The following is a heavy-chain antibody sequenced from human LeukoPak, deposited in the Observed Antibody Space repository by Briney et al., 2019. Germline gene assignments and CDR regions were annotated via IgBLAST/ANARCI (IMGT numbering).Heavy chain of an antibody. CDR2: INTNTGNP. CDR1: GYTLTKYA. D-gene: IGHD3-22*01. CDR3: ARDFAPRRIVD. Sequence: ASVKASCKASGYTLTKYAMNWVRQAPGQGLEWMGWINTNTGNPTYAQGFTGRFVFSLDTSVSTAYLQISSLKAEDTAVYYCARDFAPRRIVDWGQGTLVTVSS. J-gene: IGHJ4*02. V-gene: IGHV7-4-1*02.